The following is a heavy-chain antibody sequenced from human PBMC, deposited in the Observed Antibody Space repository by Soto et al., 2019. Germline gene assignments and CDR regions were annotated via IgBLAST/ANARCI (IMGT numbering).Heavy chain of an antibody. Sequence: QVQLVESGGGVVQPGRSLRLSCAASGFTFSSYAMHWVRQAPGKGLEWVAVISYDGSNKYYADSVKGRFTISRDNSKNTLYLQMNSLRAEDTAVYYCAREGAATAPFDIWGQGTMVTVSS. J-gene: IGHJ3*02. CDR2: ISYDGSNK. V-gene: IGHV3-30-3*01. D-gene: IGHD2-15*01. CDR1: GFTFSSYA. CDR3: AREGAATAPFDI.